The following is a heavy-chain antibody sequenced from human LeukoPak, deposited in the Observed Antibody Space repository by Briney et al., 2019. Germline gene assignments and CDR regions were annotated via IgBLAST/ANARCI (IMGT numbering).Heavy chain of an antibody. J-gene: IGHJ4*02. Sequence: ASVKVSCKASGYTSINFGISWVRQAPGQGLEWMGWISAYNGDTNYAQDLQGRVTMTTDTSTGTTYMELRSLSSDDTALYYCGRHGDYYGSGSLRGAIDSWGQGTLVTVPS. CDR1: GYTSINFG. V-gene: IGHV1-18*01. CDR3: GRHGDYYGSGSLRGAIDS. D-gene: IGHD3-10*01. CDR2: ISAYNGDT.